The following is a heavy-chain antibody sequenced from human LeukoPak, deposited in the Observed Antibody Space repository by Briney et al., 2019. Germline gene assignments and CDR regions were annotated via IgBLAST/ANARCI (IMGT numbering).Heavy chain of an antibody. Sequence: PGGSLRLSCAASGFTFSSYEMNWVRQAPGKGLEWVSYISSSGSTIYYADSVKGRFTISRDNAKNSLYLQMNSLRAEDTAVYYCARTPIAAAGDFDYWGQGTLVTVSS. V-gene: IGHV3-48*03. CDR3: ARTPIAAAGDFDY. CDR2: ISSSGSTI. D-gene: IGHD6-13*01. J-gene: IGHJ4*02. CDR1: GFTFSSYE.